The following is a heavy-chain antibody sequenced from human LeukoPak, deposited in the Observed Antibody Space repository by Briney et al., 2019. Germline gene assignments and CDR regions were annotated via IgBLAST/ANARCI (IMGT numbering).Heavy chain of an antibody. V-gene: IGHV3-23*01. D-gene: IGHD1-26*01. Sequence: GGSLRLSCAASGFTLNSYAMSWVRQAPAKGLEWVSAISGSGGNTYYADSVKGRFTISKDNSQNTLSLQMNSLRAEDTAVYYCAKQVGPFDYWGQGTRVTVSS. CDR1: GFTLNSYA. J-gene: IGHJ4*02. CDR3: AKQVGPFDY. CDR2: ISGSGGNT.